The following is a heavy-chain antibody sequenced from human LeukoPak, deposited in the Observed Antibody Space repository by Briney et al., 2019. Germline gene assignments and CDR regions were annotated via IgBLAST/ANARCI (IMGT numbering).Heavy chain of an antibody. CDR1: GGTFSSYA. Sequence: ASVKVSCKASGGTFSSYAISWVRQAPGQGLEWMGRIIPIFGTANYAQKFQGRVTITTDESTSTTYMELSSLRSEDTAVYYCAREVYSSSWYWFDPWGQGTLVTVSS. J-gene: IGHJ5*02. CDR3: AREVYSSSWYWFDP. CDR2: IIPIFGTA. V-gene: IGHV1-69*05. D-gene: IGHD6-13*01.